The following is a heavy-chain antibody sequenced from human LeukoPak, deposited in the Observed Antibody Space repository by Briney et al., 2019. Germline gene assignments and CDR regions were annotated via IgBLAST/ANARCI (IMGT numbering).Heavy chain of an antibody. Sequence: PSVKVSCKASGGTFSSYAISWVRQAPGQGLEWMGGIIPIFGTANYAQKFQGRVTITADESTSTAYMELSSLRSEDTATYYCARAGVAARLTPFDYWGQGTLVTVSS. CDR1: GGTFSSYA. V-gene: IGHV1-69*13. D-gene: IGHD6-6*01. J-gene: IGHJ4*02. CDR2: IIPIFGTA. CDR3: ARAGVAARLTPFDY.